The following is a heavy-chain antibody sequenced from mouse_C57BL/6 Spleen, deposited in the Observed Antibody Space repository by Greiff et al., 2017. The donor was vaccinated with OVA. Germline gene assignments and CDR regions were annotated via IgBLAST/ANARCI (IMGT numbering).Heavy chain of an antibody. CDR2: IHPNSGST. J-gene: IGHJ4*01. D-gene: IGHD2-1*01. Sequence: VKLQQPGAELVKPGASVKLSCKASGYTFTSYWMHWVKQRPGQGLEWIGMIHPNSGSTNYNEKFKSKATLTVDKSSSTAYMQLSSLTSEDSAVYYCARSYGNYPGAMDYWGQGTSVTVSS. CDR3: ARSYGNYPGAMDY. CDR1: GYTFTSYW. V-gene: IGHV1-64*01.